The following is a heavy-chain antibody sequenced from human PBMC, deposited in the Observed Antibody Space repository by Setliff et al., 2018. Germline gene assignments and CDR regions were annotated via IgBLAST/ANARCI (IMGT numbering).Heavy chain of an antibody. CDR3: VREGYSEYFQD. D-gene: IGHD1-1*01. CDR2: ISYSGIT. J-gene: IGHJ1*01. CDR1: GGPFSGYY. V-gene: IGHV4-59*01. Sequence: SETLSLTCAVQGGPFSGYYWSWIRQPPGKGLEWIGFISYSGITTYNVSLKSRVSISVDTSKNQLSLTLSSVTAADTAVYYCVREGYSEYFQDWGRGTLVTVSS.